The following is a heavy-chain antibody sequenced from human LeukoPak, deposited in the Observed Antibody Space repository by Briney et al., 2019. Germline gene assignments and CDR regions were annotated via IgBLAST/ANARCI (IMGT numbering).Heavy chain of an antibody. J-gene: IGHJ3*02. Sequence: SVKVSCKASGGTFSSYTISWVRQAPGQGLEWMGRIIPILGIANYAQKFQGRVTITADKSTSTAYTELSSLRSEDTAVYYCARVPEPTYYDFWSGPQGNAFDIWGQGTMVTVSS. CDR1: GGTFSSYT. V-gene: IGHV1-69*02. CDR2: IIPILGIA. CDR3: ARVPEPTYYDFWSGPQGNAFDI. D-gene: IGHD3-3*01.